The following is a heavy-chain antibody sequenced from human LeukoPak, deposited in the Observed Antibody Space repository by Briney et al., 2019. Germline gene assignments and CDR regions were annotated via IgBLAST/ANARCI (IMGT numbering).Heavy chain of an antibody. CDR1: GFTFSSYS. D-gene: IGHD3-3*01. J-gene: IGHJ6*02. CDR2: ISSSSSYI. CDR3: ARGLPFFTIFGVVPPVGMDV. V-gene: IGHV3-21*01. Sequence: GGSLRLSCAASGFTFSSYSMNWVRQAPGKGLEWVSSISSSSSYIYYADSVKGRFTISRDNAKNSLYLQMNSLRAEDTAVYYCARGLPFFTIFGVVPPVGMDVWGQGTTVTVPS.